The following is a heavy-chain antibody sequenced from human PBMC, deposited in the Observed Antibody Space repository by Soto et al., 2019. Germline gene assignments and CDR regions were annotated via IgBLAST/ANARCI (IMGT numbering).Heavy chain of an antibody. CDR3: AKAMAAGGPAALGVMDV. D-gene: IGHD6-13*01. CDR2: ISGSGGST. Sequence: EVQLLESGGGLVQPGGSLRLSCAASGFTFSSYAMSWVRQAPGKGLEWVSAISGSGGSTYYADSVKGRFTISRDNSKNTLYLQMNSLRAEDTAVYYCAKAMAAGGPAALGVMDVWGQGTTVTVSS. V-gene: IGHV3-23*01. J-gene: IGHJ6*02. CDR1: GFTFSSYA.